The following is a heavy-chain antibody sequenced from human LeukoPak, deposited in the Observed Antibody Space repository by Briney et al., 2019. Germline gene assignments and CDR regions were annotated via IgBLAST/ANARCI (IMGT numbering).Heavy chain of an antibody. D-gene: IGHD6-13*01. J-gene: IGHJ4*02. CDR1: GFTFSRYC. Sequence: SGGSLRLSCAASGFTFSRYCMTWVRQAPGKGLEWVAEIIQDGSATYYIDSVRGRFTISRDNAKNSLYLQMNNLRGEDTAVYYCAKGRTGIAAAASDYWGQGTLVTVSS. CDR2: IIQDGSAT. CDR3: AKGRTGIAAAASDY. V-gene: IGHV3-7*03.